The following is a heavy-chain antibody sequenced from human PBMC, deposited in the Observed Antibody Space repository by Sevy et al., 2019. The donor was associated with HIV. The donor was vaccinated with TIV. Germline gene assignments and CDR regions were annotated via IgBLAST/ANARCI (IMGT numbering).Heavy chain of an antibody. CDR3: AGRIAVAAFDY. CDR2: IYTSGTT. D-gene: IGHD6-19*01. V-gene: IGHV4-61*02. J-gene: IGHJ4*02. Sequence: SETLSLTCTVSGGSFGSSSYYWNWIRQPAGKGLEWIGRIYTSGTTNYNPSLKSRFTMSVDTSKNQFSLKLSSVTAADTAVYYCAGRIAVAAFDYCCQGNLVTVSS. CDR1: GGSFGSSSYY.